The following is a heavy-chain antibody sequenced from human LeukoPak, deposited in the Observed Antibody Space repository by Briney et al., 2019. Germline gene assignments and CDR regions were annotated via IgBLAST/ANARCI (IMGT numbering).Heavy chain of an antibody. D-gene: IGHD4-17*01. CDR1: GGSFSGYY. V-gene: IGHV4-34*01. CDR3: ARVGGLRPYYYGMDV. CDR2: INHSGST. J-gene: IGHJ6*02. Sequence: PSETLSLTCAVYGGSFSGYYWSWIRQPPGKGLEWIGEINHSGSTNYNPSLKSRVTISVDTSKNQFSLKLSSVTAADTAVYYCARVGGLRPYYYGMDVWGQGTTVTVSS.